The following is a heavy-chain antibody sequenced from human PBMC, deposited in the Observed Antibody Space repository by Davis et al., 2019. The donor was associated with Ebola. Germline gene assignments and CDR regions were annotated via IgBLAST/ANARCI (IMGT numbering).Heavy chain of an antibody. CDR2: IDPNSGDT. J-gene: IGHJ1*01. V-gene: IGHV1-2*02. CDR3: ARRSSSWYFEYFHH. D-gene: IGHD6-13*01. Sequence: ASVKVSCKASGYPFTGYYIHWVRQAPGQGLEWMGWIDPNSGDTNYAQKFQYRVTMTRDTSIYTAYMELSRLTSDDTAVYYCARRSSSWYFEYFHHWGQGTRVTVSS. CDR1: GYPFTGYY.